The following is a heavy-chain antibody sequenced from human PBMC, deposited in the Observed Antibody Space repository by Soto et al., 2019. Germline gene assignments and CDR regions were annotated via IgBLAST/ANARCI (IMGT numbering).Heavy chain of an antibody. V-gene: IGHV3-23*01. CDR2: ISGSGDGT. CDR3: AKDRLASGSGVRFDP. Sequence: QLLESGGDLVQPGGSLRLSCAASGFSFGNYAMSWVRQAPGKGLEWVSAISGSGDGTYYADSVKGRFTISRDNSKNTLYLQMNSLRADDTARYHCAKDRLASGSGVRFDPRGQGTLVTVSS. D-gene: IGHD3-10*01. CDR1: GFSFGNYA. J-gene: IGHJ5*02.